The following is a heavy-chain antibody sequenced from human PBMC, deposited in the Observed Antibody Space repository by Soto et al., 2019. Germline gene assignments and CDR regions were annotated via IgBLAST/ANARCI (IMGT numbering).Heavy chain of an antibody. V-gene: IGHV3-30-3*01. CDR3: ARGAGFWSGNYGMDV. D-gene: IGHD3-3*01. J-gene: IGHJ6*02. CDR2: ISYDGSNK. CDR1: GFTFSSYA. Sequence: GSLRLSCAASGFTFSSYAMHWVRQAPGKGLEWVAVISYDGSNKYYADSVKGRFTISRDNSKNTLYLQMNSLRAEDTAVYYCARGAGFWSGNYGMDVWGQGTTVTVCS.